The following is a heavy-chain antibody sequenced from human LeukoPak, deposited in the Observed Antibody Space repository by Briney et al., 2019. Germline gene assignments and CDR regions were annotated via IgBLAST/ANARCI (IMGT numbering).Heavy chain of an antibody. J-gene: IGHJ4*02. Sequence: PSETLSLTCTVSAGSISSSRYYRGWIRQPPGKGLEWIANMDHSGSTYQNPSLKSRITISVDTSKNQLPLKLRSVTAADTAIYYCARRSQRAPFGGFDYWGQGTLVTVSS. CDR3: ARRSQRAPFGGFDY. V-gene: IGHV4-39*06. CDR1: AGSISSSRYY. CDR2: MDHSGST. D-gene: IGHD3-10*01.